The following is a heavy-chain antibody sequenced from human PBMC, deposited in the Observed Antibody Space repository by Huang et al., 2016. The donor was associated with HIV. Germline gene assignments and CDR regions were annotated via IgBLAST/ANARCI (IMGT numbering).Heavy chain of an antibody. J-gene: IGHJ4*02. D-gene: IGHD4-17*01. Sequence: QVHLQESGPGLVKPSATLSLTCSVSGGSISSYFWSWIRQPPGKGLEWIASIKYSGNTNDNPSVKSRVTMSLDTAKNQFSLNLSSVTTAETAVYYCARAREDYYDDTAPYFDFWGQGILVSVSS. CDR1: GGSISSYF. CDR3: ARAREDYYDDTAPYFDF. CDR2: IKYSGNT. V-gene: IGHV4-59*01.